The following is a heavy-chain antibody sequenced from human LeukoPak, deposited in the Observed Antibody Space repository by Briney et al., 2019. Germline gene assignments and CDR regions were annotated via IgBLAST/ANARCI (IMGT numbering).Heavy chain of an antibody. CDR3: AKNSQWEYSDYFDY. J-gene: IGHJ4*02. V-gene: IGHV3-7*03. CDR2: IKQDGSEK. Sequence: PGGSLRLSCAASGFTFSSYWMSWVRQAPGKGLEWVANIKQDGSEKYYVDSVKGRFTISRDNAKNSLYLQMNSLRAEDTALYYCAKNSQWEYSDYFDYWGQGTLVTVSS. D-gene: IGHD1-26*01. CDR1: GFTFSSYW.